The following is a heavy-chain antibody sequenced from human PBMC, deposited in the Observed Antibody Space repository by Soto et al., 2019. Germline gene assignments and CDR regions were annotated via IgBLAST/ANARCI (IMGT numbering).Heavy chain of an antibody. Sequence: PSETLSLTCTVSGGSISSSSYYWGWIRQPPGKGLEWIGSIYYSGSTYYKTSLKSRVTISVDTSKNKFSLKLSSVTAADTAVYYCATRITMVRGVIRPHFDYWGQGTLVT. J-gene: IGHJ4*02. V-gene: IGHV4-39*01. CDR1: GGSISSSSYY. CDR2: IYYSGST. D-gene: IGHD3-10*01. CDR3: ATRITMVRGVIRPHFDY.